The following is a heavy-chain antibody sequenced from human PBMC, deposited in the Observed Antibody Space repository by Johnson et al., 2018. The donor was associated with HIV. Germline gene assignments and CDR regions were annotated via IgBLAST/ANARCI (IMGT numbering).Heavy chain of an antibody. CDR1: GFTFSSYG. J-gene: IGHJ3*02. V-gene: IGHV3-30*02. CDR2: IRYDGSNK. CDR3: AKDLPRIRIPTKDDAFDI. D-gene: IGHD1-26*01. Sequence: QMLLVESGGGVVQPGGSLRLSCAASGFTFSSYGMHWVRQAPGKGLEWVAFIRYDGSNKYYADSVKGLFTISRDNSKNTLYLQMNSLRAEDTAVYYCAKDLPRIRIPTKDDAFDIWGQGTMVTVSS.